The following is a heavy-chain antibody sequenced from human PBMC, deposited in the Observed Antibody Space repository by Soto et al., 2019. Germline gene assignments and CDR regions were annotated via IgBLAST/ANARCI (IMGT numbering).Heavy chain of an antibody. CDR2: ISSNGGST. J-gene: IGHJ5*02. Sequence: GGSLRLSCSASGFTFSSYAMHWVRQAPGKGLEYVSAISSNGGSTYYADSVKGRFTISRDNSKNTLYLQMSSLRAEDTAVYYCAKDRVVITGWFDPWGQGTLVTV. D-gene: IGHD3-22*01. V-gene: IGHV3-64D*06. CDR3: AKDRVVITGWFDP. CDR1: GFTFSSYA.